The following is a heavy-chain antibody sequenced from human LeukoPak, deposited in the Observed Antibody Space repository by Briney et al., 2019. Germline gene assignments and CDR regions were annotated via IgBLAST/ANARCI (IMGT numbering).Heavy chain of an antibody. V-gene: IGHV4-39*07. CDR3: ARHERVRCGGGSCYRNWFDP. CDR2: IYYSGST. D-gene: IGHD2-15*01. CDR1: GGSLSSSSYY. J-gene: IGHJ5*02. Sequence: SETLSLTCTVSGGSLSSSSYYWGWIRQPPGKGLEWIGSIYYSGSTYYNPSLKSRVTISVDTSKNQFSLKLSSVTAADTAVYYCARHERVRCGGGSCYRNWFDPWGQGTLVTVSS.